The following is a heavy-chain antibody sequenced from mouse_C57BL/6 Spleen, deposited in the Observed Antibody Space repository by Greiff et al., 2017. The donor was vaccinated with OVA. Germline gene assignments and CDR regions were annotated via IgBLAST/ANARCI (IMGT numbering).Heavy chain of an antibody. V-gene: IGHV1-9*01. D-gene: IGHD1-1*01. CDR2: ILPGSGST. CDR1: GYTFTGYW. J-gene: IGHJ3*01. Sequence: QVQLQQSGAELMKPGASVKLSCKATGYTFTGYWIEWVKQRPGHGLEWIGEILPGSGSTNYNEKFKGKATFTADTSSNTAYMQLSSLTTEDSAIYYCARGFNYYGSSYAWFAYWGQGTLVTVSA. CDR3: ARGFNYYGSSYAWFAY.